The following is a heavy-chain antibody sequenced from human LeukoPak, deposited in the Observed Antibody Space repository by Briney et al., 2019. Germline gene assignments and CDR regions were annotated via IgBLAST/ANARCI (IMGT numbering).Heavy chain of an antibody. Sequence: GGSLRLSCAASGFTFNNYGIHWVRQAPGKGLEWVAVTWSDGNTKYYADSVKGRFTTSRDDSKDTVYLHMSSLRADDTAIYYCAKDLRYFDPWGQGTLVTVSS. D-gene: IGHD1-1*01. J-gene: IGHJ5*02. CDR3: AKDLRYFDP. CDR1: GFTFNNYG. CDR2: TWSDGNTK. V-gene: IGHV3-33*06.